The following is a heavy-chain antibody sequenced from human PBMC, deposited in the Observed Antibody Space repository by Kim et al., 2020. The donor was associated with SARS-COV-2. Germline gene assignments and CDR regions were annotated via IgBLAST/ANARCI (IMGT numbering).Heavy chain of an antibody. Sequence: TYEPKFRGTFHITEDKSTKTVYMELSSLRSDDTAVYFCARDPGAIGNFDYWGQGTLVTVSS. J-gene: IGHJ4*02. V-gene: IGHV1-46*01. CDR3: ARDPGAIGNFDY. D-gene: IGHD3-10*01.